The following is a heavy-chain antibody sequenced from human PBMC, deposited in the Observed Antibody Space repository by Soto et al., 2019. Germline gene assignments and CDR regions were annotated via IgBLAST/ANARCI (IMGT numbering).Heavy chain of an antibody. CDR2: IRSKANSYAT. D-gene: IGHD3-10*01. CDR1: GFTFSGSA. V-gene: IGHV3-73*01. CDR3: TRRRYYYGSGSPVPGYNWFDP. Sequence: LRLSCAASGFTFSGSAMHWVRQASGKGLEWVGRIRSKANSYATAYAASVKGRFTISRDDSKNTAYLQMNSLKTEDTAVYYCTRRRYYYGSGSPVPGYNWFDPWGQGTLVTVSS. J-gene: IGHJ5*02.